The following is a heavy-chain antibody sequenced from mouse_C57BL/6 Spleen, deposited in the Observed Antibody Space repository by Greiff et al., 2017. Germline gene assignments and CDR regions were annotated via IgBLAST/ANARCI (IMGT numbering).Heavy chain of an antibody. J-gene: IGHJ4*01. V-gene: IGHV1-59*01. CDR1: GYPFPSYW. Sequence: VQLQPPWAELVRPWTSVKLFCKAPGYPFPSYWMHWVKQRPGHGFAWIGVLDPSDSYTNYTQKFKGKATWTVDTSTSTAYMQRSSLTSGDAAVDYCSRLITTVVPYYAMDDGGQGTSVTVSS. D-gene: IGHD1-1*01. CDR2: LDPSDSYT. CDR3: SRLITTVVPYYAMDD.